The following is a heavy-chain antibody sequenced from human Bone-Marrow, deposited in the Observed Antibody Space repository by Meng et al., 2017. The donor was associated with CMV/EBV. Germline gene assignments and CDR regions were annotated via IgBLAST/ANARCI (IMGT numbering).Heavy chain of an antibody. D-gene: IGHD1-20*01. CDR2: ISGFDGHT. Sequence: ASVKVSCKASGYRFTSYGISWVRQAPGQGLEWMGWISGFDGHTNDAQQFQGRVTMTIDTPTSTAYMELRSLKSDDTAVYFCARDAINWLDYWGQGTLVTVSS. CDR1: GYRFTSYG. CDR3: ARDAINWLDY. V-gene: IGHV1-18*01. J-gene: IGHJ4*02.